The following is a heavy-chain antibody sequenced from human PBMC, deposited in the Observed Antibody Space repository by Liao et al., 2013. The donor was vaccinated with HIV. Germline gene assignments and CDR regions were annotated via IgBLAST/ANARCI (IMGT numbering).Heavy chain of an antibody. CDR1: GGSFSGYY. CDR2: INHSGST. D-gene: IGHD3-16*01. J-gene: IGHJ5*02. CDR3: ARERAGGPGWLDP. Sequence: QVQLQESGPGLVKPSETLSLTCAVYGGSFSGYYWSWIRQPPGKGLEWIGEINHSGSTNYNPSLKSRVTISVDTSKNQFSLRLSSVTAADTAVYYCARERAGGPGWLDPWGQGTLVTVSS. V-gene: IGHV4-34*10.